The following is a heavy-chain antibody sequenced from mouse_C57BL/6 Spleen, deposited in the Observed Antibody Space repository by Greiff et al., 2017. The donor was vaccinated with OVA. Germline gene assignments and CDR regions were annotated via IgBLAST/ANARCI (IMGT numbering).Heavy chain of an antibody. J-gene: IGHJ2*01. D-gene: IGHD1-1*01. Sequence: VQLQQSGAELVRPGASVTLSCKASGYTFTDYEMHWVKQTPVHGLEWIGAIDPETGGTAYNQKFKGKAILTADKSSSTAYMELRSLTSEDSAVYYCTRPLITTVALDYWGQGTTLTVSS. CDR1: GYTFTDYE. CDR2: IDPETGGT. V-gene: IGHV1-15*01. CDR3: TRPLITTVALDY.